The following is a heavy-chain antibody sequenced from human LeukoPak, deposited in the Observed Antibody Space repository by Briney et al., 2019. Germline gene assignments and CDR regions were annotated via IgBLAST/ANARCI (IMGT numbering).Heavy chain of an antibody. CDR1: GYTFTGYY. Sequence: ASVKVSCKASGYTFTGYYMHWVRQAPGQGLEWMGWINPNSGGTNYAQKFQGWVTMTRDTSISTAYMELSRLRSDDTAVYYCARSLLDSRGWFDPWGQGTLVTVSS. V-gene: IGHV1-2*04. D-gene: IGHD3-3*01. CDR3: ARSLLDSRGWFDP. CDR2: INPNSGGT. J-gene: IGHJ5*02.